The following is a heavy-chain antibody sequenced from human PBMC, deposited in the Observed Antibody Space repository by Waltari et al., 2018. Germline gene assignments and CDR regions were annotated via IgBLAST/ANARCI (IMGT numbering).Heavy chain of an antibody. CDR1: GGSISSHY. V-gene: IGHV4-59*11. J-gene: IGHJ5*02. Sequence: QVQLQESGPGLVKPSETLSLTCTVSGGSISSHYWSWIRQPPGKGLEWIGYIYYSGSTNYNPSLKSRVTILVDTSKNQFSLKLSSVTAADTAVYYCARDGGEYYDFWSGYWFDPWG. D-gene: IGHD3-3*01. CDR3: ARDGGEYYDFWSGYWFDP. CDR2: IYYSGST.